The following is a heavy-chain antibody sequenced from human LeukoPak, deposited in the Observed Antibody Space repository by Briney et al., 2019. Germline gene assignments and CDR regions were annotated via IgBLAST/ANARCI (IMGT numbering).Heavy chain of an antibody. CDR3: AKEMWYFDY. J-gene: IGHJ4*02. D-gene: IGHD2-21*01. V-gene: IGHV3-23*01. CDR2: ISSTGSTT. CDR1: GFIFGSYA. Sequence: GGSLRLSCAASGFIFGSYAMSRVRQAPGKGLEWVSAISSTGSTTYYADSVKGRFTISRDNSKNTLYLQMNSLRAEDTAVYYCAKEMWYFDYWGQGTLVPVSS.